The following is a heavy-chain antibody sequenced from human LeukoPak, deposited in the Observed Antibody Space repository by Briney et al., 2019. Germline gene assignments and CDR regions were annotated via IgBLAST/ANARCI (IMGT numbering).Heavy chain of an antibody. CDR3: ARLRGGSCSY. D-gene: IGHD2-15*01. V-gene: IGHV3-7*01. CDR2: IKQDGSEK. Sequence: GGSLRLSCAASGFTFSSYAMSWVRQAPGKGLEWVANIKQDGSEKYYVDSVKGRFTISRDNAKNSLYLQMNSLRAEDTAVYYCARLRGGSCSYWGQGTLVTVSS. CDR1: GFTFSSYA. J-gene: IGHJ4*02.